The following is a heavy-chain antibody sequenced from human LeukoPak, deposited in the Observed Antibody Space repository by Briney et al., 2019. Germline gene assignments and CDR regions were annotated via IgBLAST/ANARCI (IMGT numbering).Heavy chain of an antibody. CDR2: INSDGSST. CDR3: ARVPTTTLFDY. Sequence: VSRINSDGSSTSYADSIKGRFTISRDNAKDTLYLQMNSLRAEDTAIYYCARVPTTTLFDYWGQGTLVTVSS. D-gene: IGHD5-12*01. V-gene: IGHV3-74*01. J-gene: IGHJ4*02.